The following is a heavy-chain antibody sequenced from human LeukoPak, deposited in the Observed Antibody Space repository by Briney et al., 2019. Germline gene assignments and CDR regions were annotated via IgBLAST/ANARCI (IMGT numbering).Heavy chain of an antibody. CDR1: GGTFSSYA. D-gene: IGHD1-26*01. V-gene: IGHV1-69*13. CDR2: IIPIFGTA. Sequence: ASVKVSCKASGGTFSSYAISWVRQAPGQGLEWMGGIIPIFGTANYAQKFQGRVTITADESTSTAYMELSSLRSEDTAVYYCARDHGIRTYSGKNRFDYWGQGTLVTASS. J-gene: IGHJ4*02. CDR3: ARDHGIRTYSGKNRFDY.